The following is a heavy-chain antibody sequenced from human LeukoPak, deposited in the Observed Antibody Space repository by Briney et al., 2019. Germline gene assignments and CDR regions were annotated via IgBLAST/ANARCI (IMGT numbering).Heavy chain of an antibody. CDR3: ARGYSSSWYVGDYYYYYYMDV. CDR2: ISSSGSTI. V-gene: IGHV3-48*04. D-gene: IGHD6-13*01. CDR1: GFTFRSYW. Sequence: GGSLRLSCAASGFTFRSYWMSWVRQAPGKGLEWVSYISSSGSTIYYADSVKGRFTISRDNAKNSLYLQMNSLRAEDTAVYYCARGYSSSWYVGDYYYYYYMDVWGKGTTVTISS. J-gene: IGHJ6*03.